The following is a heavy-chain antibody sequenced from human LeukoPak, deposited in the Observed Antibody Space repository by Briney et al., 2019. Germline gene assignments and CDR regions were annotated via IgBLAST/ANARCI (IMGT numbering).Heavy chain of an antibody. CDR3: AKLVRQSSTSCF. J-gene: IGHJ4*02. V-gene: IGHV3-30*02. CDR2: IRYDGSNK. Sequence: PGGSLRLSCAASGFTFDDYAMHWVRQAPGKGLEWVAFIRYDGSNKYYADSVKGRFTISRDNSKNTLYLQMNSLRAEDTAVYYCAKLVRQSSTSCFWGQGTLVTVSS. D-gene: IGHD2-2*01. CDR1: GFTFDDYA.